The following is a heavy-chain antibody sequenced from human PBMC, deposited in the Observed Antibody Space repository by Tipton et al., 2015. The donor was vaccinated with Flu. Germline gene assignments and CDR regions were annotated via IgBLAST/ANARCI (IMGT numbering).Heavy chain of an antibody. CDR2: IIPGFGAA. Sequence: QSGAEVKKPGSSVKVSCKASGGTFNKYAINWVRQAPGQGLEWMGRIIPGFGAAHYAQKFQGRVTITADESTNTAYMDLSSLTSDDTAVYYCATYSSGWDLCVCNVWGQGTLVAVSS. CDR1: GGTFNKYA. D-gene: IGHD6-25*01. J-gene: IGHJ3*01. CDR3: ATYSSGWDLCVCNV. V-gene: IGHV1-69*15.